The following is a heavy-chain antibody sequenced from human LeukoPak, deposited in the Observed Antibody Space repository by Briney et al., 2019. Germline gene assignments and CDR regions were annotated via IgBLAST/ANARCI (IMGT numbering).Heavy chain of an antibody. J-gene: IGHJ5*02. CDR3: ARNTYYYDSSGYGGNWFDP. V-gene: IGHV3-30-3*01. CDR1: GFTFSSYA. Sequence: PGESLILSCAASGFTFSSYAVQWVRQAPGKVLGRVAALSYYGSKKYYAASVKGRFTISRDNCKNALYLQMNSLRAEDTAVYYCARNTYYYDSSGYGGNWFDPWGQGTLVTVSS. D-gene: IGHD3-22*01. CDR2: LSYYGSKK.